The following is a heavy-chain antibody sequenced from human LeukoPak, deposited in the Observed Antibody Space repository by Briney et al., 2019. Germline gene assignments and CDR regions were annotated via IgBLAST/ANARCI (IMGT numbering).Heavy chain of an antibody. D-gene: IGHD3-22*01. V-gene: IGHV1-2*02. Sequence: KVSCKAXGYTFTGYYMHWVRQAPGQGLEWMGWINPNSGGTNYAQKFQGRVTMTRDTSISTAYMELSRLRSDDTAVYYCARDTYYYDSSGYRPGDYWGQGTLVTVSS. CDR3: ARDTYYYDSSGYRPGDY. CDR2: INPNSGGT. J-gene: IGHJ4*02. CDR1: GYTFTGYY.